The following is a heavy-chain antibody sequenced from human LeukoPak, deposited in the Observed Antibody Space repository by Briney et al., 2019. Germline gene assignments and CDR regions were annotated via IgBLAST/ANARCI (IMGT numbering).Heavy chain of an antibody. CDR3: ASAGYGGSTYYYENWFDP. V-gene: IGHV4-39*01. J-gene: IGHJ5*02. CDR2: IYYSGST. D-gene: IGHD3-22*01. Sequence: SETLSLTCTVSGGSISSSSYYWGWLRQPPGKGLEWIGSIYYSGSTYYNPSPKSRVTISVDTSKNQFSLKLSSVTAADTAVYYCASAGYGGSTYYYENWFDPWGQGILVTVSS. CDR1: GGSISSSSYY.